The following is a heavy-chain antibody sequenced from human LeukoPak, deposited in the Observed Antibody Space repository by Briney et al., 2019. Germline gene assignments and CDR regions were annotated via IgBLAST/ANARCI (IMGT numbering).Heavy chain of an antibody. CDR2: IYPADSDT. D-gene: IGHD6-13*01. J-gene: IGHJ4*02. Sequence: GESLKISCKGSGYSFTNYWIGWVRQVPGKGLEWMGIIYPADSDTRYSPSFQGQVTISADKSISTAYLQWSSLKASDTAMYYCARRVDGSSWSAVDYWGQGTLVTVSS. V-gene: IGHV5-51*01. CDR3: ARRVDGSSWSAVDY. CDR1: GYSFTNYW.